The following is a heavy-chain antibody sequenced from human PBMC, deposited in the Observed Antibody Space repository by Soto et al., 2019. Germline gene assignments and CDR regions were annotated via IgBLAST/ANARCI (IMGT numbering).Heavy chain of an antibody. J-gene: IGHJ6*02. Sequence: SETLSLTCTVSGGSISSGGYYWSWIRQHPGKGLEWIGYIYYSGSTYYNPSLKSRVTISVDTSKNQFSLKLSSVTAADTAVYYCARDNSVTQSYYYYGMDVWGQGTTVT. CDR2: IYYSGST. CDR1: GGSISSGGYY. V-gene: IGHV4-31*03. CDR3: ARDNSVTQSYYYYGMDV. D-gene: IGHD4-17*01.